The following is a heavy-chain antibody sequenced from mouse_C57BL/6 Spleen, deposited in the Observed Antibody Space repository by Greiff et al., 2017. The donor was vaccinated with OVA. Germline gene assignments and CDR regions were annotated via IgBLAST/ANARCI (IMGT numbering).Heavy chain of an antibody. J-gene: IGHJ2*01. CDR3: ARDSNWGFDY. D-gene: IGHD2-5*01. Sequence: VQLQQSGPELVKPGASVKISCKASGYSFTSYYLHWVKQRPGQGLEWIGWIYPGSGNTKYNEKFKGKATLTADTSSSTAYMQLSSLTSEDSAVYYCARDSNWGFDYWGQGTTLTVSS. V-gene: IGHV1-66*01. CDR2: IYPGSGNT. CDR1: GYSFTSYY.